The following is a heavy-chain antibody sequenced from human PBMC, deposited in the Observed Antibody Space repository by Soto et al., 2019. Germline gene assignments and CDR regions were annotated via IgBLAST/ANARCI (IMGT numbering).Heavy chain of an antibody. CDR1: GFTFSSYG. Sequence: PGGSLRLSCAASGFTFSSYGMHWVRQAPGKGLEWVAVISYDGSNKYYADSVKGRFTISRDNSKNTLYLQMNSLRAEDTAVYYCANAISDYVPLDYWGQGTLVTVSS. J-gene: IGHJ4*02. CDR3: ANAISDYVPLDY. V-gene: IGHV3-30*18. CDR2: ISYDGSNK. D-gene: IGHD4-17*01.